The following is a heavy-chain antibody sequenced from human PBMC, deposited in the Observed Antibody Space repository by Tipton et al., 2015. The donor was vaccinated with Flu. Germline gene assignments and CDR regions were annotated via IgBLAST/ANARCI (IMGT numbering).Heavy chain of an antibody. V-gene: IGHV3-48*03. CDR1: GFNFSSYE. Sequence: SLRLSCAASGFNFSSYEMNWVRQAPGKGLEWISYISNRGSTIYYADSVKGRFTFSRDNAKNSLYLQMSSLRADDTAVYYCAREYSSSSGDGYDIWGQGTMVTVSS. D-gene: IGHD6-6*01. CDR3: AREYSSSSGDGYDI. CDR2: ISNRGSTI. J-gene: IGHJ3*02.